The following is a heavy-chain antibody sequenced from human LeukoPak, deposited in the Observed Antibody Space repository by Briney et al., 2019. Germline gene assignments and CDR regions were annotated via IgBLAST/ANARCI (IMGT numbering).Heavy chain of an antibody. CDR1: GFTFSSYA. Sequence: GGSLRLSCAASGFTFSSYAMHWVRQAPGKGLEWVAVISYDGSNKYYADSVKGRFTISRDNSKNTLYLQMNSLRAEDTAVYYCARGCAHYYDSSGYYLLDYWGQGTLVTVSS. CDR3: ARGCAHYYDSSGYYLLDY. J-gene: IGHJ4*02. V-gene: IGHV3-30-3*01. D-gene: IGHD3-22*01. CDR2: ISYDGSNK.